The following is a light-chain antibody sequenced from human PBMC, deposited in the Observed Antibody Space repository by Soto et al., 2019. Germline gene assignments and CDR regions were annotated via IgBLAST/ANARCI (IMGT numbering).Light chain of an antibody. CDR3: QQYGRSPFT. CDR1: QSVSSNY. V-gene: IGKV3-20*01. J-gene: IGKJ3*01. Sequence: EIVLTQSPGTLSLSPGEGVTLSCSASQSVSSNYVAWFHQKPGQAPRLLIYGASSRATGVPDRFSASGSGTDFTLTISRLEPEDFAVYYCQQYGRSPFTFGPGTKVDIK. CDR2: GAS.